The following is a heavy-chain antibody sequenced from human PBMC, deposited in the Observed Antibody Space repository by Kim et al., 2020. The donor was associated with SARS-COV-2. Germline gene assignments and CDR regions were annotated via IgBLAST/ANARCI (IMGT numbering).Heavy chain of an antibody. J-gene: IGHJ3*02. V-gene: IGHV3-23*01. Sequence: KGRFTISRDNSKNTLYLKMNSLRGEDKAVYYCARRYCSSTSCYYNDAFDIWGQGTMVTVSS. CDR3: ARRYCSSTSCYYNDAFDI. D-gene: IGHD2-2*01.